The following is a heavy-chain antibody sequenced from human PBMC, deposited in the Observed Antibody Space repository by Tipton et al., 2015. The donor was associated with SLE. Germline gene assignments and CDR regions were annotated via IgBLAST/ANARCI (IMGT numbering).Heavy chain of an antibody. Sequence: TLSLTCTVSGGSISSGSYYWSWIRQPAGKGLEWIGHIYASGSTNYNPSLKSRVAMSVDTSMNQFSLKLSSVTAADTAVYYWARGNDYQYGMDVWGQGTTVTVSS. CDR1: GGSISSGSYY. CDR3: ARGNDYQYGMDV. J-gene: IGHJ6*02. CDR2: IYASGST. V-gene: IGHV4-61*09.